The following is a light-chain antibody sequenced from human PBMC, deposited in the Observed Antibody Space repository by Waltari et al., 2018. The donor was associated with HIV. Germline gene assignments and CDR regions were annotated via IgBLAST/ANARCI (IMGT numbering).Light chain of an antibody. Sequence: EIVLPQSPGTLSLSPGERATLTCRATQSVSSSYLAWYQQKPGQAPRLLIYGASSRATGIPDRFSGSGSGTDFTLTISRLEPEDFAVYYCQQYGSSPLFTFGPGTKVDIK. CDR1: QSVSSSY. J-gene: IGKJ3*01. CDR2: GAS. V-gene: IGKV3-20*01. CDR3: QQYGSSPLFT.